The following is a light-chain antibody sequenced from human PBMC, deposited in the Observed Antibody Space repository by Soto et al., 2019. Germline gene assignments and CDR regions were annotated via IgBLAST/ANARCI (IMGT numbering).Light chain of an antibody. CDR3: SSYTSRSTLDYV. V-gene: IGLV2-14*01. CDR2: EVS. Sequence: QSVLTQPASVSGSPGQSITISCTGTSSDVGGYNYVSWYQQHPGKAPKLMIYEVSNRPSGVSNRFSGSKSGNTASLTISVLQAEDEADYYCSSYTSRSTLDYVFGSGTKV. CDR1: SSDVGGYNY. J-gene: IGLJ1*01.